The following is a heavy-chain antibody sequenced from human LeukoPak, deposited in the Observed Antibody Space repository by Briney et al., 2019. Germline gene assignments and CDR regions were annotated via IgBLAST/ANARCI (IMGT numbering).Heavy chain of an antibody. Sequence: GGSLRLSCAASGFTFSRYSMNWVRQAPGKGLEWVSYISSSSSTIYYADSVKGRFTISRDNAKNSLYLQMNSLRAEDTAVYYCARDTHGDGELSDLLFDYWGQGTLVTVSS. CDR3: ARDTHGDGELSDLLFDY. V-gene: IGHV3-48*01. J-gene: IGHJ4*02. CDR2: ISSSSSTI. CDR1: GFTFSRYS. D-gene: IGHD3-16*02.